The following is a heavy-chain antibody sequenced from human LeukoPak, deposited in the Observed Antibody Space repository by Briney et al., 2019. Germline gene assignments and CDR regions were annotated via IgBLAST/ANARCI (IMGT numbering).Heavy chain of an antibody. J-gene: IGHJ6*03. CDR3: ARALDYGGNARYYYYYYMDV. V-gene: IGHV3-23*01. CDR1: GFTFSSYA. D-gene: IGHD4-23*01. Sequence: GGSLRLSCAASGFTFSSYAMSWVRQAPGKGLEWVSAISGSGGSTYYADSVKGRFTISRDNSKNTLYLQMNSLRAEDTAACYCARALDYGGNARYYYYYYMDVWGKGTTVTVSS. CDR2: ISGSGGST.